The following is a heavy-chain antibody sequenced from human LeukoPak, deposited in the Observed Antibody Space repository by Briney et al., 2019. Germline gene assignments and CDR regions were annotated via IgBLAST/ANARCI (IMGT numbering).Heavy chain of an antibody. CDR1: GGSISSGDYY. Sequence: PSQTLSLTCTVSGGSISSGDYYWSWIRQPPGKGLEWIGYIYYSGSTYYNPSLKSRVTISVDTSKIQFSLKLSSVTAADTAVYYCARDVGSSGWYGGFTVSWGQGTLVTVCS. CDR2: IYYSGST. J-gene: IGHJ5*02. CDR3: ARDVGSSGWYGGFTVS. V-gene: IGHV4-30-4*08. D-gene: IGHD6-19*01.